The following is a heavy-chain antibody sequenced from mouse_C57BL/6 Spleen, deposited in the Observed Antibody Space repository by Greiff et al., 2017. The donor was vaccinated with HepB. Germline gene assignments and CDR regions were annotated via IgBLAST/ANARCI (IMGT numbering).Heavy chain of an antibody. D-gene: IGHD2-2*01. CDR3: ARSSPIYYGYGGDY. V-gene: IGHV1-82*01. Sequence: QVQLKQSGPELVKPGASVKISCKASGYAFSSSWMNWVKQRPGKGLEWIGRIYPGDGDTNYNGKFKGKATLTADKSSSTAYMQLSSLTSEDSAVYFCARSSPIYYGYGGDYWGQGTTLTVSS. CDR2: IYPGDGDT. J-gene: IGHJ2*01. CDR1: GYAFSSSW.